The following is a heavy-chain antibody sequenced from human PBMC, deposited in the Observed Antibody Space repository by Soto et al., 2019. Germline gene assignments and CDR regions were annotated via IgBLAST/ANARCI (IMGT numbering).Heavy chain of an antibody. CDR3: AGREFASSAFRYYCYAVDV. J-gene: IGHJ6*02. CDR2: IYHSGST. D-gene: IGHD6-6*01. V-gene: IGHV4-38-2*01. Sequence: SETLSLTCAVSGYSISSCYYWGWIRPPPGKGLECIVSIYHSGSTYFNPSLKSRVAISADTSRNQFSLRVTSVTAADTAVYYCAGREFASSAFRYYCYAVDVWGQGTTVTV. CDR1: GYSISSCYY.